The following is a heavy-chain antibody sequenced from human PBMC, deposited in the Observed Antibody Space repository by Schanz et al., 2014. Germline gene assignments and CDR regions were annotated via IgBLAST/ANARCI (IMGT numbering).Heavy chain of an antibody. D-gene: IGHD3-10*01. CDR1: GFSLDIFA. V-gene: IGHV3-23*01. CDR2: FNDGGVNK. CDR3: ARWFLIRGVILDS. Sequence: EVHLLESGGGLVEPGGSLRLSCATSGFSLDIFAVSWVRQAPGKGLEWVSSFNDGGVNKYYADSVKGRFTISRDNSRDTVYLQMNSLRADDTAMYYCARWFLIRGVILDSWGQGTLVTVSS. J-gene: IGHJ4*02.